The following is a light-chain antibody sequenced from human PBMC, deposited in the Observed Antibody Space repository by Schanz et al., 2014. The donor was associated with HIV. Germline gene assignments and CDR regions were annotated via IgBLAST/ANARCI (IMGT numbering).Light chain of an antibody. CDR3: QQSYSIPFT. CDR1: QSISSY. CDR2: GAS. J-gene: IGKJ3*01. V-gene: IGKV1-39*01. Sequence: DIQMTQSPSSLSASVGARVTITCRASQSISSYLNWYQQKPGKAPKPLIYGASRLQSGVPSRISGSVSGTDFTLTISNLQPEDFATYYCQQSYSIPFTFGPGTKVHIK.